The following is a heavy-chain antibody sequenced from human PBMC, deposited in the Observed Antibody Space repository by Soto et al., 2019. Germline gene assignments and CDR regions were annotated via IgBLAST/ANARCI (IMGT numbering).Heavy chain of an antibody. Sequence: QITLNESGPTQVKPRQTLTLTCTFSWFSLTTSGVGVGCIRQSPGKAPEWLALIYWDDDKRYSPSLKSKLTITNDTSKNQVVLTMAVLDPADTATYYCAHRVLRTVFGLVTTTAIYFDFWGQGTPVAVSS. V-gene: IGHV2-5*02. J-gene: IGHJ4*02. CDR1: WFSLTTSGVG. CDR2: IYWDDDK. D-gene: IGHD3-3*01. CDR3: AHRVLRTVFGLVTTTAIYFDF.